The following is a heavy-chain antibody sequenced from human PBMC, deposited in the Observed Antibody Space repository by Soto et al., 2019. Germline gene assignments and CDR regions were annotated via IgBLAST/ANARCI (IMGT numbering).Heavy chain of an antibody. V-gene: IGHV3-11*01. Sequence: VQLVESGGGLVKPGGSLRLSCAASGFPFSDYYMTWIRQAPGKGLEWISYVGRSNSNVYYADSVKGRFTISRDNTDNSLSLLMNNLRAEDTAMYYCARNYYYMDVWGKGTAVTVSS. CDR3: ARNYYYMDV. J-gene: IGHJ6*03. CDR2: VGRSNSNV. CDR1: GFPFSDYY.